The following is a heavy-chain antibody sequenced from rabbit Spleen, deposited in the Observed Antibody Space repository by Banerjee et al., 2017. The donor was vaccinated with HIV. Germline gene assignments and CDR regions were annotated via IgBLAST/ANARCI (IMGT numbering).Heavy chain of an antibody. CDR3: ARGTGVAGYDNPAGGFSL. J-gene: IGHJ4*01. CDR1: GIDFSGYYY. CDR2: IYGGSGSA. D-gene: IGHD4-2*01. Sequence: QSLEESGGDLVKPGASLTLTCKASGIDFSGYYYMCCVRQAPEKGLEWSGCIYGGSGSAFDASWEKGRFSISKTSSTAAPLQMTSLTAADAAYYFCARGTGVAGYDNPAGGFSLWGPGTLVTVS. V-gene: IGHV1S40*01.